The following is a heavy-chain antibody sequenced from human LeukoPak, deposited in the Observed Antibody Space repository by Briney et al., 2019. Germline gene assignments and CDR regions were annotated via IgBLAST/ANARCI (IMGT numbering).Heavy chain of an antibody. CDR2: MNPNSGST. Sequence: VASVKVSCKAFGYTFTNYDINWVRQAPGQGLEWMGWMNPNSGSTGYAQKFQGRVTITRNTAISTAYMELSSLKSEDTAVYYCARGWEAYYYDNSGCYHFDYWGQGTLLTVSS. V-gene: IGHV1-8*03. CDR1: GYTFTNYD. J-gene: IGHJ4*02. D-gene: IGHD3-22*01. CDR3: ARGWEAYYYDNSGCYHFDY.